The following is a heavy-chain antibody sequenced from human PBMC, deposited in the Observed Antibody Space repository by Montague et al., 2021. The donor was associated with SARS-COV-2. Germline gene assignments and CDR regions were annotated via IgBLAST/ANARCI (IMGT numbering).Heavy chain of an antibody. J-gene: IGHJ6*02. CDR3: ARAVRGVIILSPYYAMDV. Sequence: SETLSLTCAVYGGSFSAYYWNRIRQPPGKGLEWIGDINHSGSTNXNPSLKSRVTVSLDTSKNQFSLKLRSVTAADTAVYYCARAVRGVIILSPYYAMDVWGQGTSVTISS. D-gene: IGHD3-10*01. V-gene: IGHV4-34*01. CDR1: GGSFSAYY. CDR2: INHSGST.